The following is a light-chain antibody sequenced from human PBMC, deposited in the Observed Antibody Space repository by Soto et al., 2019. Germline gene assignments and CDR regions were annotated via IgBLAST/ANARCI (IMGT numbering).Light chain of an antibody. V-gene: IGLV2-14*01. Sequence: QSVLTQPASASGSPGQSITVSFTGTSSDVGGYNYVSWYQQHPDKAPKLMIYEVSNRPSGVSNRFSGSKSGNTASLTISGLQAEDEADYYCSSYTSSSTPYVFGTGTKV. J-gene: IGLJ1*01. CDR3: SSYTSSSTPYV. CDR2: EVS. CDR1: SSDVGGYNY.